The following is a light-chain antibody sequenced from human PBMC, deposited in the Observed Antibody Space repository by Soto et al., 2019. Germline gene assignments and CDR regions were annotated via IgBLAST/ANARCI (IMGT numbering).Light chain of an antibody. J-gene: IGKJ2*01. Sequence: DVQMTQSPSTLSASVGDRVTITCRARQSISGRWLAWYQQKPGKAPKLLIYKASVLETGVPSRFSGSGSGTDFTLTISSLQPDALSTYYCQQYNSPYTFGQGNRLEIK. V-gene: IGKV1-5*03. CDR1: QSISGRW. CDR3: QQYNSPYT. CDR2: KAS.